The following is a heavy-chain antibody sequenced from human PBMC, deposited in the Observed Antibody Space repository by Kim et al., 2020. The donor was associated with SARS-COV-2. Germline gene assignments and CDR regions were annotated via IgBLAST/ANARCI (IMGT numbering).Heavy chain of an antibody. Sequence: SETLSLTRSVSGGPISSFYWSWIRQSPEKGLEWIGYISSSGTTDYNPSLQSRVTISLNMSKKQFYLSLTSLTPADTAVYYCARESVFASIDYWGQGTLVTVSS. CDR2: ISSSGTT. CDR3: ARESVFASIDY. V-gene: IGHV4-59*13. CDR1: GGPISSFY. J-gene: IGHJ4*02.